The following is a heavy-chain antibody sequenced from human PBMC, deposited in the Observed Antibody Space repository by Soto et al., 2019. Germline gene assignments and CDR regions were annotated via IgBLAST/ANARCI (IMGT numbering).Heavy chain of an antibody. CDR1: GGSISSYY. D-gene: IGHD6-13*01. CDR3: ARLDSSSWYFDY. CDR2: IYYSGST. V-gene: IGHV4-59*08. Sequence: SETLSLTCTVSGGSISSYYWSWIRQPPGKGLEWIGYIYYSGSTNYNPSLKSRVTISVDTSKNQFSLKLSSVTAADTAVYYCARLDSSSWYFDYWGQGTLVTVS. J-gene: IGHJ4*02.